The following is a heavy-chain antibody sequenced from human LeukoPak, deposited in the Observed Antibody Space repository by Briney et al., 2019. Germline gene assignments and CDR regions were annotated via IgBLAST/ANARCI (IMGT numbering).Heavy chain of an antibody. J-gene: IGHJ4*01. CDR2: IKQDGSET. D-gene: IGHD1-26*01. Sequence: GGSLRLSCAASGFTFTNNFMSWVRQVPGKGLEWVANIKQDGSETTYADSVRGRFTIFRDNAKDSVYLQMNSLRAEDSATYYCVREGSYFFDFWGQGTLVTVSS. CDR3: VREGSYFFDF. CDR1: GFTFTNNF. V-gene: IGHV3-7*01.